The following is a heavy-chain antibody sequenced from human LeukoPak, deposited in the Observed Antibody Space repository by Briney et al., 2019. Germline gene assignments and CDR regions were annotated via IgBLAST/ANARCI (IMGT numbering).Heavy chain of an antibody. CDR1: GGSISSGGYY. Sequence: TLSLTCTVSGGSISSGGYYWSWIRQPPGKGLEWIGYIYHSGSTYYNPSLKSRVTISVDRSKNQFSLKLSSVTAADAAVYYCARVDKVVVPAAMVDLWGRGTLVTVSS. J-gene: IGHJ2*01. CDR3: ARVDKVVVPAAMVDL. V-gene: IGHV4-30-2*01. D-gene: IGHD2-2*01. CDR2: IYHSGST.